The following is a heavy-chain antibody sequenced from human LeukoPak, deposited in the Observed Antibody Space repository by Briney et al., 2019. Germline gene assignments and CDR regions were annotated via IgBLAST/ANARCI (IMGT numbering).Heavy chain of an antibody. J-gene: IGHJ3*02. CDR1: GGSISSSNW. CDR3: ARYYGELGADDFDI. Sequence: SETLSLTCAVSGGSISSSNWWTWVRQPPGKGLEWIGEIFHSGSTNYNPSLKSRVSISVDKSKTQFSLKLNSVTAADTAVYYCARYYGELGADDFDIWGQGTMVTVSS. D-gene: IGHD3-10*01. CDR2: IFHSGST. V-gene: IGHV4-4*02.